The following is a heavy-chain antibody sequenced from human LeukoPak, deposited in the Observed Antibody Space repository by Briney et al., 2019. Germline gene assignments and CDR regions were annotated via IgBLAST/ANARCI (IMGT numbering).Heavy chain of an antibody. V-gene: IGHV4-34*01. Sequence: SETLSLTCAVYGGSFSGYYWSWIRQPPGKGLEWIGEINHSGSTNYNPSLKSRVTISVDTSKSQFSLKLSSVTAADTAVYYCAATNSYGSGTADYWGQGTLVTVSS. CDR1: GGSFSGYY. CDR3: AATNSYGSGTADY. D-gene: IGHD3-10*01. J-gene: IGHJ4*02. CDR2: INHSGST.